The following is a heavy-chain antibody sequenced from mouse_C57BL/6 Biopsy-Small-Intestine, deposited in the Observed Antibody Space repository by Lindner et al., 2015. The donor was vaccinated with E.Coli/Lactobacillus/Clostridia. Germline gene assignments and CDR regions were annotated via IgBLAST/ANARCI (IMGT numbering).Heavy chain of an antibody. CDR2: INPGSGGT. D-gene: IGHD1-1*01. V-gene: IGHV1-54*01. J-gene: IGHJ2*01. CDR1: GYAFTNYL. Sequence: VQLQESGAELVRPGTSVKVSCKASGYAFTNYLIEWVKQRPGQGLEWIGVINPGSGGTNYNEKFKGKATLTADKSSSTAYMQLSSLTSGDSAVYFCARDYYGSREGDYFDYWGQGTTLTVSS. CDR3: ARDYYGSREGDYFDY.